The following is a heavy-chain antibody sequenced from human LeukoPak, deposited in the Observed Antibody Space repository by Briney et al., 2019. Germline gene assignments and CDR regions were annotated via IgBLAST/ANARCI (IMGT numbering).Heavy chain of an antibody. CDR1: GASISSYY. V-gene: IGHV4-59*12. Sequence: SETLSLTCTVSGASISSYYWGWIRQPPGKGLEFLGYIYYSGSTNYNPSLKSRVTVSVDTSKNQFSLKLSSVTAADTAIYYCARDPPLATMTGRGGGYWGQGTLVTVSS. CDR2: IYYSGST. J-gene: IGHJ4*02. D-gene: IGHD5-12*01. CDR3: ARDPPLATMTGRGGGY.